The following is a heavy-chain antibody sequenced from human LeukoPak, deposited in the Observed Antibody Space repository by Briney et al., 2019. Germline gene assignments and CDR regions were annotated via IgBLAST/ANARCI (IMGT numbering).Heavy chain of an antibody. CDR2: ISGGGETT. CDR1: GFTFNNYA. V-gene: IGHV3-23*01. J-gene: IGHJ4*02. Sequence: GGSLRLSCAASGFTFNNYAMNWVRQAPGKGLERVSSISGGGETTYYADSAKGRFTISRDNSQNTLYLQMNSLRAEDTAVYYCAKGRRTGGKTEFDYWGQGTLVTVSS. CDR3: AKGRRTGGKTEFDY. D-gene: IGHD1-1*01.